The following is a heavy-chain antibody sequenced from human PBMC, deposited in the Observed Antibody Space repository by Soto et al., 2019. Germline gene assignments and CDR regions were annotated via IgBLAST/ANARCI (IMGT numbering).Heavy chain of an antibody. J-gene: IGHJ5*02. CDR3: AKDARPPNYDFWSGYSWQNWFDP. CDR1: GFTFSSYA. D-gene: IGHD3-3*01. Sequence: GGSLRLSCAASGFTFSSYAMSWVRQAPGKGLEWVSAISGSGGSTYYADSVKGRFTISRDNSKNTLYLQMNSLRAEDTAVYYCAKDARPPNYDFWSGYSWQNWFDPWGQGTLVTVSS. V-gene: IGHV3-23*01. CDR2: ISGSGGST.